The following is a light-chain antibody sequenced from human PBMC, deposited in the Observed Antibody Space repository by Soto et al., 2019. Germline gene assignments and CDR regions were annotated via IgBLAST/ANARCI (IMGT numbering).Light chain of an antibody. CDR2: AAL. J-gene: IGKJ2*01. CDR1: QRISTF. V-gene: IGKV1-39*01. Sequence: DIQMTQSPSSLSASVGDRVTITCRASQRISTFLSWYHQEPRKAPRLVIYAALSLQSGVESSFSGSGSRTEFTHTISSLQREDFRTYYSQQTYTYPNTFGQGTK. CDR3: QQTYTYPNT.